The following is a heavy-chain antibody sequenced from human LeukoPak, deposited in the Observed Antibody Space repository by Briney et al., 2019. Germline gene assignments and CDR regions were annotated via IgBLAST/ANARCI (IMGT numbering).Heavy chain of an antibody. CDR2: INGDSSSI. V-gene: IGHV3-48*02. CDR1: GFXFSSSE. J-gene: IGHJ4*02. CDR3: ASSTQISKYADY. D-gene: IGHD2-2*01. Sequence: GGSLRLSCAASGFXFSSSEINWMRQAPGKGPEWVSSINGDSSSIHYADSVKGRFTISRHSVKILVYLQMNSLRDEDTAVYYCASSTQISKYADYWGQGALVTVSS.